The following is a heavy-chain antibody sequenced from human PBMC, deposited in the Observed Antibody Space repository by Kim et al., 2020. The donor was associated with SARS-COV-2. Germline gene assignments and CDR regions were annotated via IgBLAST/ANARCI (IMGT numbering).Heavy chain of an antibody. D-gene: IGHD6-13*01. CDR1: GFTFSSYA. CDR2: ISGSGGST. J-gene: IGHJ2*01. V-gene: IGHV3-23*01. CDR3: AKVPGSSSWYSYFDL. Sequence: GGSLRLSCAASGFTFSSYAMSWVRQAPGKGLEWVSGISGSGGSTYYADSVKGRFTISRDNSKNTLYLQMNSLRAEDTAVYYCAKVPGSSSWYSYFDLWGRGTLVTVSS.